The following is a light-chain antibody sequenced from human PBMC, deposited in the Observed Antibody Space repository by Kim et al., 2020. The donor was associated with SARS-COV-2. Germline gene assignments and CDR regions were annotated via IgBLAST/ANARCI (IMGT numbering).Light chain of an antibody. CDR1: SSNMRNNL. V-gene: IGLV1-51*01. CDR2: DNN. CDR3: GTWDTSLSVWV. J-gene: IGLJ3*02. Sequence: GQKVTISCSGSSSNMRNNLVSWYQHLPGTAPKFLIYDNNKRPSGIPDRFSVSKSGTSATLGITGLQTGDEADYYCGTWDTSLSVWVFGGGTKLTVL.